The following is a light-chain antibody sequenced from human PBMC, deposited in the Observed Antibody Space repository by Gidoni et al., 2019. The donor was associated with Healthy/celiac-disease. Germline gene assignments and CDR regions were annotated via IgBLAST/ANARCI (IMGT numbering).Light chain of an antibody. J-gene: IGLJ1*01. Sequence: SALTQPASGSGAPGQSITISCTGTSSDVGGYNYVSWYQQHPGKAPNLMLYDVSNRPSGVSNRFSGSKSGNTASLTISGLQAEDEADYYCSSYTSSSAYVFGTGPKVTVL. CDR2: DVS. V-gene: IGLV2-14*01. CDR1: SSDVGGYNY. CDR3: SSYTSSSAYV.